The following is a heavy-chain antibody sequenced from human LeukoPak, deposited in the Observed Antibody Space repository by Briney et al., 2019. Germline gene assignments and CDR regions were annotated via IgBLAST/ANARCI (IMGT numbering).Heavy chain of an antibody. Sequence: ASVKVSCKSSGFTFTDYYIHWVRQAPGQGLEWMGYIGPHSSATSSPQEFQGRVTMTRDTSMSTAYMELTRLTSDDTAVYYCAREGNGLLSTDFDYWGQGTLVTVSS. CDR3: AREGNGLLSTDFDY. D-gene: IGHD2/OR15-2a*01. CDR2: IGPHSSAT. J-gene: IGHJ4*02. CDR1: GFTFTDYY. V-gene: IGHV1-2*02.